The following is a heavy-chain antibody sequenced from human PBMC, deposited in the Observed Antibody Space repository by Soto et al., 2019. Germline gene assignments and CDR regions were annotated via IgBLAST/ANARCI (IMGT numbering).Heavy chain of an antibody. V-gene: IGHV4-39*01. CDR3: ASFTGSYYRVDY. J-gene: IGHJ4*02. Sequence: PSETLSLTCTVSGCSISSSSYYWGWIRQPPGKGLEWIGSIYYSGSNYYNPSVKSRVTISVDTSKNQFSLRLSSVTAADTAVYYCASFTGSYYRVDYWGQGILVTVSS. CDR2: IYYSGSN. D-gene: IGHD1-26*01. CDR1: GCSISSSSYY.